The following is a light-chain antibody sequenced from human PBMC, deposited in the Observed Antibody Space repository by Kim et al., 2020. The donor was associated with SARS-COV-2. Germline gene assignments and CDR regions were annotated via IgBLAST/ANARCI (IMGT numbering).Light chain of an antibody. CDR2: EVS. V-gene: IGLV2-23*02. Sequence: LTQPASVSGSPGQSITISCTGTSSDVGSYNLVSWYQQHPGKAPKLMIYEVSKRPSGVSNRFSGSKSGNTASLTISGLQAEDEAGYYCCSYAGSSTFAVFGGGTQLTVL. CDR1: SSDVGSYNL. CDR3: CSYAGSSTFAV. J-gene: IGLJ3*02.